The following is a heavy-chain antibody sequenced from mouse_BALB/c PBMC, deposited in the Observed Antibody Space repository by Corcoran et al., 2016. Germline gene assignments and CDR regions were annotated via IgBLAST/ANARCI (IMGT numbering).Heavy chain of an antibody. CDR2: IYPDSSAI. CDR1: GFDFSRYW. CDR3: ARRGANYWYFDV. J-gene: IGHJ1*01. Sequence: EVKLLESGGGLVQPGGSLKLSCAASGFDFSRYWMSWVRQAPGTGLEWIGEIYPDSSAINYTPSLKDKIIISRDNDKNTLFLQMSTVRSEDTALYYCARRGANYWYFDVWGAGITVTVSS. V-gene: IGHV4-1*02.